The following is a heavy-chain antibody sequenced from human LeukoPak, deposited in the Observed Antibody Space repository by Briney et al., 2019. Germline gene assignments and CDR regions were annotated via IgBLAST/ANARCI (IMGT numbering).Heavy chain of an antibody. CDR2: IIPIFGTA. J-gene: IGHJ4*02. CDR3: ARDTAAGTAGFDY. CDR1: GGTFSSYA. D-gene: IGHD6-13*01. Sequence: SVKVSCKASGGTFSSYAISWVRQAPGQGLEWMGGIIPIFGTANYAQKFQGRVTITTDGSTSTAYMELSSLRSEDTAVYYCARDTAAGTAGFDYWGQGTLVTVSS. V-gene: IGHV1-69*05.